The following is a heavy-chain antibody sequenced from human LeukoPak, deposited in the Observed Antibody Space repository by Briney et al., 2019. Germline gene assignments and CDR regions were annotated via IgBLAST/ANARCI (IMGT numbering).Heavy chain of an antibody. CDR1: GYTFTSYG. CDR3: AKGSGSLGGRWFFDS. V-gene: IGHV1-46*01. CDR2: INPSGGST. Sequence: ASVKVSCKASGYTFTSYGISWVRQAPGQGLEWMGIINPSGGSTSYAQKFQGRVTMTRDTSTSTVYMELSSLRAEDTAVYFCAKGSGSLGGRWFFDSWGQGTLVTVSS. D-gene: IGHD2-15*01. J-gene: IGHJ4*02.